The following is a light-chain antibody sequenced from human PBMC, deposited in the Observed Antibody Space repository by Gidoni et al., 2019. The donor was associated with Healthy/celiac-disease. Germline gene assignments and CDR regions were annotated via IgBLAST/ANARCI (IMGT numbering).Light chain of an antibody. CDR1: SSDVGGYNY. V-gene: IGLV2-14*01. Sequence: QSALTQPASVSGSPGQSITISCTGTSSDVGGYNYVSWYQQHPGKAPNLMIYEVSNRPSGVSNRFSGSKSGNTASLTISGLQAEDEADYYCSSYTSSSTRGVFGGGTKLTVL. CDR2: EVS. CDR3: SSYTSSSTRGV. J-gene: IGLJ2*01.